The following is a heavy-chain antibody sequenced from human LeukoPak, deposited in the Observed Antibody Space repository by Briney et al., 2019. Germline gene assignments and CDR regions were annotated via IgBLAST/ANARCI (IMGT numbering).Heavy chain of an antibody. CDR3: ARGLGSSWYGTLNYFDY. CDR1: GFTFSS. V-gene: IGHV3-48*01. J-gene: IGHJ4*02. CDR2: ISSSSSII. Sequence: PGGSLRLSCAASGFTFSSMNWVRQAPGKGLAWVSYISSSSSIIYYTDSVKGRFTISRDNAKNSLYLQMNSLRAEDTAVYYCARGLGSSWYGTLNYFDYWGQGTLVTVSS. D-gene: IGHD6-13*01.